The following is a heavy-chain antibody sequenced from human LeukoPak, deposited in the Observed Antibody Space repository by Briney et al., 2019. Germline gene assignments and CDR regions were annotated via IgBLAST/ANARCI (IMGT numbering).Heavy chain of an antibody. CDR2: IYTSGST. CDR3: ARVRSGSYADY. V-gene: IGHV4-61*02. CDR1: GGSISSGSYY. J-gene: IGHJ4*02. Sequence: PSETLSLTCTVSGGSISSGSYYWSWIRQPAGKGLEWIGRIYTSGSTNYNPSLKSRVTISVDTSKNQFSLKLSSVTAADTAVYYCARVRSGSYADYWGQGTLVTVSS. D-gene: IGHD1-26*01.